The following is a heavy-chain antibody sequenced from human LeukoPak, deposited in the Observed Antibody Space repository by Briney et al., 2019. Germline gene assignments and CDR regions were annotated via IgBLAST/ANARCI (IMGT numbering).Heavy chain of an antibody. CDR3: AREDIAAAVSDYYMDV. D-gene: IGHD6-13*01. J-gene: IGHJ6*03. Sequence: GGSLRLSCAASGFTFDYYGMSWVRQAPGKGLEWVSGSNWNGGSTGYADSVKGRFTISRDNAKNSLYLQMNSLRAEDTALYYCAREDIAAAVSDYYMDVWGKGTTVTVSS. V-gene: IGHV3-20*04. CDR2: SNWNGGST. CDR1: GFTFDYYG.